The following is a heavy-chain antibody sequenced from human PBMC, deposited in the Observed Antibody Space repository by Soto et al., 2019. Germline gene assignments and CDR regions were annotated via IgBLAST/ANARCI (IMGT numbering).Heavy chain of an antibody. V-gene: IGHV1-69*12. CDR3: ARSYDQFDY. CDR2: FIPIFAIA. Sequence: QVQLVQSGAEVKKPGSSVKVSCKASGGTFSSSWVRQAPGQGLEWMGGFIPIFAIANYAQKFQGRVTITADESTSTVYMELSSLRSEDTAVYSCARSYDQFDYWGQGTLVTVSS. CDR1: GGTFSS. D-gene: IGHD5-12*01. J-gene: IGHJ4*02.